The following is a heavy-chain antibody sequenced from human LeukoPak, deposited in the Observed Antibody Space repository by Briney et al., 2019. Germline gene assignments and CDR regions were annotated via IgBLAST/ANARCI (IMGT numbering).Heavy chain of an antibody. CDR1: GFTFDDYA. CDR3: AKAGRAVAGYYYYYYMDV. CDR2: ISWNSGSI. J-gene: IGHJ6*03. Sequence: GGSLRLSCAASGFTFDDYAMHWVRQAPGKGLEWVSGISWNSGSIGDADSVKGRFTISRDNAKNSLYLQMNSLRAEDTALYYCAKAGRAVAGYYYYYYMDVWGKGTTVTVSS. V-gene: IGHV3-9*01. D-gene: IGHD6-19*01.